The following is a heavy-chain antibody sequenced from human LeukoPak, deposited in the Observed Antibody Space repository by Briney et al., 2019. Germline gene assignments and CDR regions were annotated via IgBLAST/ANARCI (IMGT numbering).Heavy chain of an antibody. J-gene: IGHJ4*02. CDR1: GFSFSNYD. Sequence: PGGSLRLSCSASGFSFSNYDMNWFRQAPGKGLEWISSISGRSSHVYYGDSVKGRFSISRDNAMNSVFLQMNSLGVDDTAVYYCGRALLPLRTSSAGDLWGQRTLVTVSS. CDR2: ISGRSSHV. D-gene: IGHD3-16*01. CDR3: GRALLPLRTSSAGDL. V-gene: IGHV3-21*01.